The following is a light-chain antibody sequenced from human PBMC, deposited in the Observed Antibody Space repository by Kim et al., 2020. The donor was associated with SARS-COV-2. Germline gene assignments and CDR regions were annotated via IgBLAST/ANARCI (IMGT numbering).Light chain of an antibody. Sequence: EIVLTQSPDTLSLSPGQTATLSCRASQTIRDNYLAWYQHRPGQSPRILIYGASNRATGIPDRFSGSGSGTAFTLTINRLEPEDSAVYYCQQDGESLYVFGGGAKVEIK. J-gene: IGKJ4*01. V-gene: IGKV3-20*01. CDR3: QQDGESLYV. CDR2: GAS. CDR1: QTIRDNY.